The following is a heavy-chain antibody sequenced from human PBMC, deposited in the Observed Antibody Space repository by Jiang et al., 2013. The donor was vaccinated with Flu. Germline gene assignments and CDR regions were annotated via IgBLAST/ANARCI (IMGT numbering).Heavy chain of an antibody. Sequence: SSYAISWVRQAPGQGLEWMGGIIPIFGTANYAQKFQGRVTITADESTSTAYMELSSLRSEDTAVYYCARVDCSGGSCYSYYYYGMDVWGQGTTVTVSS. CDR3: ARVDCSGGSCYSYYYYGMDV. J-gene: IGHJ6*02. CDR2: IIPIFGTA. CDR1: SSYA. D-gene: IGHD2-15*01. V-gene: IGHV1-69*01.